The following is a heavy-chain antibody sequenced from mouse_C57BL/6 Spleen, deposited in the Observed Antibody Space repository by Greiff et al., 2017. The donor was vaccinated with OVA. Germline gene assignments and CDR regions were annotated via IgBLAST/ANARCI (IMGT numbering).Heavy chain of an antibody. J-gene: IGHJ4*01. CDR1: GYAFSSYW. CDR2: IYPGDGDT. Sequence: QVQLQQPGAELVKPGASVKISCKASGYAFSSYWMNWVKQRPGKGLEWIGQIYPGDGDTNYNGKFKGKATLTADKSSSTAYMQLSSLTSEDSAVYFCARSEESRAMDYWGQGTSVTVSS. CDR3: ARSEESRAMDY. V-gene: IGHV1-80*01.